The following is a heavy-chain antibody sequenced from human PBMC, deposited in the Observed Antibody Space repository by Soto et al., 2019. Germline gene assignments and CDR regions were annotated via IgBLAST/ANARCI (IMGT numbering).Heavy chain of an antibody. CDR1: GFTFSNAW. J-gene: IGHJ6*02. D-gene: IGHD4-17*01. Sequence: GGSLRLSCAASGFTFSNAWMNWVRQAPGKGLEWVGRIKSKTDGGTTDYAAPVKGRFTISRDDSKNTLYLQMNSLKTEDTAVYYCTTNYGGNSFGDYGMDVWGQGTTVTVSS. CDR2: IKSKTDGGTT. CDR3: TTNYGGNSFGDYGMDV. V-gene: IGHV3-15*07.